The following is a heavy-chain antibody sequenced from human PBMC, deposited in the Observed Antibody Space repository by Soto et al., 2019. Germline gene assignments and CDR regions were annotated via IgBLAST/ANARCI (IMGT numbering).Heavy chain of an antibody. CDR2: ISYDGSNK. CDR1: GFTFSSYG. CDR3: AKDIRYSSGWDY. V-gene: IGHV3-30*18. J-gene: IGHJ4*02. Sequence: PGGSLRLSCAASGFTFSSYGMHWVRQAPGKGLEWVAVISYDGSNKYYADSVKGRFTISRDNSKNTLYLQMNSLRAEDTAVYYCAKDIRYSSGWDYWGQGTLVTVSS. D-gene: IGHD6-19*01.